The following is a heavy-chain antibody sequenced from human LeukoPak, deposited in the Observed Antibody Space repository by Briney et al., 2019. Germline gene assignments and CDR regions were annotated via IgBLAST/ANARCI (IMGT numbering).Heavy chain of an antibody. V-gene: IGHV1-46*01. CDR2: IWYSGSST. J-gene: IGHJ5*02. CDR1: GFSFSGYY. CDR3: ARDGLDSLEFGELLSSGNWFDP. Sequence: GSMKVSCAASGFSFSGYYMHWVRQAPGQGLEWMGIIWYSGSSTSYAQKFQGRVTMTRDTSTSTVYMELSSLRSEDTAVYYCARDGLDSLEFGELLSSGNWFDPWGQGTLATVSS. D-gene: IGHD3-10*01.